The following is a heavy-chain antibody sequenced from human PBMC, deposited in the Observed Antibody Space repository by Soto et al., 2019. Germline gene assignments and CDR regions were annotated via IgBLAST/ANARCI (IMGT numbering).Heavy chain of an antibody. CDR2: ISHSGSA. D-gene: IGHD7-27*01. CDR1: GGSISETTW. J-gene: IGHJ6*02. V-gene: IGHV4-4*02. CDR3: QLTRGVLFIMDD. Sequence: QVLLQESGPGLVKPSGTLSLTCTVSGGSISETTWWSWFRQPPGKGLEGIGDISHSGSANYHPSLKRRVIMTIDRSKNQISLILTSVTASDMTVYYCQLTRGVLFIMDDWGQGTMVT.